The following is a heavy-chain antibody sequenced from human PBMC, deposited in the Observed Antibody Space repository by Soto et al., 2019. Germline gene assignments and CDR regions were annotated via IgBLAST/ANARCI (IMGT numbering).Heavy chain of an antibody. CDR3: ARLGQGFFDY. D-gene: IGHD7-27*01. V-gene: IGHV1-69*18. CDR1: GGTFSSYA. Sequence: QVQLVQSGAEVKKPGSSVKVSCKASGGTFSSYAISWVRQAPGQGLEWMGSIIPAVGTADYAQKFQGRVTITADESARTAYMEVSSLTSEDTAVYYCARLGQGFFDYWGQGTLVTVSS. CDR2: IIPAVGTA. J-gene: IGHJ4*02.